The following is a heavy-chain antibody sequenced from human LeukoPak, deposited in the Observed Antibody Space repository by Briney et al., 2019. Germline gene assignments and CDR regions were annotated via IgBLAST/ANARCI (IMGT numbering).Heavy chain of an antibody. V-gene: IGHV1-2*02. J-gene: IGHJ4*02. CDR2: INPNSGDT. CDR1: GYTFTGYY. D-gene: IGHD3-22*01. Sequence: ASVKVSCKASGYTFTGYYMHWVRQAPGQGLEWMGWINPNSGDTNYAQKFQGRVTMTRDTSISTAYMELSRLRSDDTAVYYCAREPWNSSGYADYWGQGTLVTVSS. CDR3: AREPWNSSGYADY.